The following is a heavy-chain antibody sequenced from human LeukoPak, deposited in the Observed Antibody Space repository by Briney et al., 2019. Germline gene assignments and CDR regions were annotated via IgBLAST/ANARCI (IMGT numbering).Heavy chain of an antibody. Sequence: PGGSLRLSCAASGFTFSSYAMSWVRQAPGKGLEWVSAISGSGSDTEYADSVKGRFTISRDNSKTTLYLQMSSLRVEDTAVYYCAKCSATCYANAFDIWGQGTRDCVSS. CDR3: AKCSATCYANAFDI. CDR2: ISGSGSDT. J-gene: IGHJ3*02. D-gene: IGHD2-2*01. CDR1: GFTFSSYA. V-gene: IGHV3-23*01.